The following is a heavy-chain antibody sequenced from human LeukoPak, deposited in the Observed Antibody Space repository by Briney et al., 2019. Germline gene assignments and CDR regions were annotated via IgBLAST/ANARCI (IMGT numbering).Heavy chain of an antibody. CDR2: ISSSGSTM. CDR1: GFTFSSYA. CDR3: ARDPRGITALVDYFDY. V-gene: IGHV3-48*04. D-gene: IGHD5-18*01. Sequence: GSLRLSCAASGFTFSSYAMHWVRQAPGKGLEWVSYISSSGSTMFYADSVKGRFTISRDNAKNSLYLQMNSLRAEDTAVYYCARDPRGITALVDYFDYWGQGTLVAVSS. J-gene: IGHJ4*02.